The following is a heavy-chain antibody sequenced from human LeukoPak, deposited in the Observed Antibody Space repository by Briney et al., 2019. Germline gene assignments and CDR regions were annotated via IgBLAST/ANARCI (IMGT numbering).Heavy chain of an antibody. CDR3: ARESEGLDY. CDR1: GVSISTYY. D-gene: IGHD2/OR15-2a*01. Sequence: SETLSLTCTVSGVSISTYYWNWIRQHPGKGLEWIGYIYYSGSTYYNPSLKSRVTISVDTSKNQFSLKLSSVTAADTAVYYCARESEGLDYWGQGTLVTVSS. V-gene: IGHV4-59*06. J-gene: IGHJ4*02. CDR2: IYYSGST.